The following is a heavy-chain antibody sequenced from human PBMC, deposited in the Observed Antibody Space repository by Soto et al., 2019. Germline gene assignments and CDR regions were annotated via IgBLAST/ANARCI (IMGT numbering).Heavy chain of an antibody. J-gene: IGHJ6*02. CDR2: IKQDGSEK. D-gene: IGHD3-3*01. CDR1: GFTFSSYW. CDR3: ARAEDFWSGYYTDRYYYGMDV. Sequence: GGSLRLSCAASGFTFSSYWMSWVRQAPGKGLEWVANIKQDGSEKYYVDSVKGRFTISRDNAKNSLYLQMNSLRAEDTAVYYCARAEDFWSGYYTDRYYYGMDVWGQGTTVTVSS. V-gene: IGHV3-7*05.